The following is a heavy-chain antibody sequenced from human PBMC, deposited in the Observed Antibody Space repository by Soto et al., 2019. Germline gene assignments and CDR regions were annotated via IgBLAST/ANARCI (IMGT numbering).Heavy chain of an antibody. V-gene: IGHV1-18*01. CDR2: ISVYNGKT. CDR3: ARDLGYCTYGTCYTGGYSDY. CDR1: GYTLSTYG. Sequence: QVQLVQSGAEVKKPGASVRVSCKASGYTLSTYGITWVRQSPGQGLEWMGWISVYNGKTSYAQKLQGRVTMTTDTSASTAYMELRRLRSADTAMYYCARDLGYCTYGTCYTGGYSDYWGQGTRITVSS. D-gene: IGHD2-8*01. J-gene: IGHJ4*02.